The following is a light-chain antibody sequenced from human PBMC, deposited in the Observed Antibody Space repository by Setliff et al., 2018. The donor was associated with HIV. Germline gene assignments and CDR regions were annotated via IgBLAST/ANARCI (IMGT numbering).Light chain of an antibody. J-gene: IGLJ1*01. Sequence: QSALTQPASVSGSPGQSMTISCSGTSSDVGSYNFVSWYQQHPGKAPQLIIYDVSQRPSGVSSRFSGSKSGNTASLTISGLQAEDQADYYCCSYTSSLTYVFGTGTKVTVL. V-gene: IGLV2-14*03. CDR1: SSDVGSYNF. CDR2: DVS. CDR3: CSYTSSLTYV.